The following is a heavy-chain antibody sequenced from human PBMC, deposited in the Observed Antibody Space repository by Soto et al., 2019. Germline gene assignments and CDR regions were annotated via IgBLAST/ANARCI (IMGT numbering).Heavy chain of an antibody. J-gene: IGHJ4*02. D-gene: IGHD2-15*01. CDR2: RYYSEST. CDR1: GGSITTGGYY. CDR3: ARPRCSGGSCYSWSLDY. V-gene: IGHV4-31*03. Sequence: SETLSLTCTVSGGSITTGGYYWSWIRQLPGKGLEWIGHRYYSESTYYNPSLKSRVSISLDTSKNQFSLKLSFVTAADTAMYYCARPRCSGGSCYSWSLDYWGQGTTVTVSS.